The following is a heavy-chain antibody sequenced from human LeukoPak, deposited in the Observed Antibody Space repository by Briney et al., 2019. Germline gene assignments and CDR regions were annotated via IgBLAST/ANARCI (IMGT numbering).Heavy chain of an antibody. CDR2: IYHIGNT. CDR3: ARAGLYDDFDY. Sequence: PSGTLSLTCAVSGGFIGSSNWWSWVRQPPGKGLEWIGEIYHIGNTNYNPSLKSRATTSVDKTKNEFPLKLSSVTAADTAVYYCARAGLYDDFDYWGQGTLVTVSS. V-gene: IGHV4-4*02. J-gene: IGHJ4*02. D-gene: IGHD5/OR15-5a*01. CDR1: GGFIGSSNW.